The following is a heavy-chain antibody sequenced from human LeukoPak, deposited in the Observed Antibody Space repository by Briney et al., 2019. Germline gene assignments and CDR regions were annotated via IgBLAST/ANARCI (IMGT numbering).Heavy chain of an antibody. CDR2: ISGSGGST. V-gene: IGHV3-23*01. CDR1: GFTFSSYA. D-gene: IGHD5-24*01. J-gene: IGHJ4*02. Sequence: PGGSLRLSCAASGFTFSSYAMSWVRQAPGKGLEWVSAISGSGGSTYYADSVKGRFTISRDNSKNTLYLQMNSLRAEDTAVYYCAKDLSRARRRDGFEGDYWGQGTLVTVSS. CDR3: AKDLSRARRRDGFEGDY.